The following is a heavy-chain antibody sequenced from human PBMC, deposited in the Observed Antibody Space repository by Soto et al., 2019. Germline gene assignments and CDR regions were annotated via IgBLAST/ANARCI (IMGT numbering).Heavy chain of an antibody. CDR2: IDPSDSYT. CDR3: ARLYYYDSSGYRDYHYGMAV. D-gene: IGHD3-22*01. CDR1: GYSFTSYW. Sequence: PGESLKICCKGSGYSFTSYWISWVRQMPGKGLEWMGRIDPSDSYTNYSPFFQGHVTISADKSISTAYLQWSSLKASDTAMYYCARLYYYDSSGYRDYHYGMAVWGQGTTVTVSS. V-gene: IGHV5-10-1*01. J-gene: IGHJ6*02.